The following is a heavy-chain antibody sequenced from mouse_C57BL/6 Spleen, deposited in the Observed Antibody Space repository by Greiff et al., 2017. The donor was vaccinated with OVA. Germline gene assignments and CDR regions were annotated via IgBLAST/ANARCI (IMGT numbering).Heavy chain of an antibody. J-gene: IGHJ2*01. CDR3: ARDLSYYFDY. D-gene: IGHD2-3*01. CDR1: GYSITSGYY. V-gene: IGHV3-6*01. Sequence: EESGPGLVKPSQSLSLTCSVTGYSITSGYYWNWIRQFPGNKLEWMGYISYDGSNNYNPSLKNRISITRDTSKNQFFLKLNSVTTEDTATYYCARDLSYYFDYWGQGTTLTVSS. CDR2: ISYDGSN.